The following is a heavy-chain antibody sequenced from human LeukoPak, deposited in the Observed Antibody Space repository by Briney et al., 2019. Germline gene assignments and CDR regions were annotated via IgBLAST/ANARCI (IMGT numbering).Heavy chain of an antibody. CDR1: GYTFTTYG. D-gene: IGHD1-26*01. CDR3: ARVSGSYFNWYFDL. Sequence: ASVKVSCKASGYTFTTYGITWVRQARGLGLEWMGWINGYNGKTNYAQKLQGRVTMTTDTSTSTAYMELRSLRSDDTAVYYCARVSGSYFNWYFDLWGRGTLVTVSS. V-gene: IGHV1-18*01. J-gene: IGHJ2*01. CDR2: INGYNGKT.